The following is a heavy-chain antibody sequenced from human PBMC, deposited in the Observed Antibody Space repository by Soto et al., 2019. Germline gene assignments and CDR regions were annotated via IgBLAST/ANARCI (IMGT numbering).Heavy chain of an antibody. CDR2: MDSDGTST. D-gene: IGHD3-22*01. V-gene: IGHV3-74*01. CDR1: GFTFSHNW. Sequence: EVQLVESGGGLVQPGGPLRLSCEASGFTFSHNWMHWVRQAPGKGLVWVSRMDSDGTSTTYADSVKGRFTMSRDNAKNTVYLQMNSLRAEDTAVYYCTRSGTYYDSSGFAYGGQGAQLTVSS. J-gene: IGHJ4*02. CDR3: TRSGTYYDSSGFAY.